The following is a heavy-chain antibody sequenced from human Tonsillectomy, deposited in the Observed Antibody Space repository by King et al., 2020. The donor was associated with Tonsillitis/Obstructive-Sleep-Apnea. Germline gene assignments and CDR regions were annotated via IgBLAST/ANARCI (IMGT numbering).Heavy chain of an antibody. CDR3: ARDEATVVTLDY. CDR2: TSACNGNT. V-gene: IGHV1-18*01. D-gene: IGHD4-23*01. J-gene: IGHJ4*02. Sequence: VRQAPGQGLERRGGTSACNGNTNYAQKLQGRVTMTTDTSTSTAYMELRSLRSDDTAVYYCARDEATVVTLDYWGQGTLVTVSS.